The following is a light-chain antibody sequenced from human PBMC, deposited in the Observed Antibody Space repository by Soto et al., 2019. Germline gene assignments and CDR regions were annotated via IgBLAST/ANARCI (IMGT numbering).Light chain of an antibody. J-gene: IGKJ4*01. CDR2: GAS. V-gene: IGKV3-20*01. Sequence: IVLTQSPAILALSPGDRATLSCRASQSVSSSYLAWYQRKPGQAPRLLIHGASSRVTGIPDRFSGSGSGTDFTLTITRLEPEDFAVYYCQQYQSLTFGGGTKVDI. CDR3: QQYQSLT. CDR1: QSVSSSY.